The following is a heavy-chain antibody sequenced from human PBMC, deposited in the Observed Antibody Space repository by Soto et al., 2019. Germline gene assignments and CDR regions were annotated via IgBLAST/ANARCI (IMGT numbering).Heavy chain of an antibody. Sequence: PSETLSLTCTVSGDSISSDAYYWSWIRQPPGKGLEWIGNIYYRGITYYNPSLKSRVSISVDTSNNQFSLKLSSVAAADTAVYYCARGPRGYIGYDYPNFDYWGQGALVTVSS. CDR2: IYYRGIT. D-gene: IGHD5-12*01. CDR3: ARGPRGYIGYDYPNFDY. V-gene: IGHV4-30-4*01. J-gene: IGHJ4*02. CDR1: GDSISSDAYY.